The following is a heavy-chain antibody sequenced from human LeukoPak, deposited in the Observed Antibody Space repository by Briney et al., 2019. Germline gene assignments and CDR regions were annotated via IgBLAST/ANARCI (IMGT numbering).Heavy chain of an antibody. J-gene: IGHJ6*04. CDR2: VGDSCTRK. V-gene: IGHV3-23*01. Sequence: GGSLRLFCAASGFTFSSYAMTWVRQAPGKGLEWVSAVGDSCTRKFYADSVKGRFAISRDNSRNTLFLQMNSLRADDTAVYYCARPGCGGNCYYRMDVWGKGTTVTVSS. CDR3: ARPGCGGNCYYRMDV. D-gene: IGHD2-21*01. CDR1: GFTFSSYA.